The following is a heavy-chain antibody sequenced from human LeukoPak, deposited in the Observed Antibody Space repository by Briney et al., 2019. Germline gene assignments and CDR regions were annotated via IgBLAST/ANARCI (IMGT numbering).Heavy chain of an antibody. D-gene: IGHD2-15*01. CDR3: AKDFCGSGGSCYVPDY. CDR1: GFTFSNYA. V-gene: IGHV3-23*01. J-gene: IGHJ4*02. CDR2: IRDSGGNR. Sequence: QTGGSLRLSCAASGFTFSNYAMSWVRQAPGKGLEWVSVIRDSGGNRYYADSVKGRFTISRDNSKNTLYLQMNSLRGDDTAIYYCAKDFCGSGGSCYVPDYWGQGTLVTVSS.